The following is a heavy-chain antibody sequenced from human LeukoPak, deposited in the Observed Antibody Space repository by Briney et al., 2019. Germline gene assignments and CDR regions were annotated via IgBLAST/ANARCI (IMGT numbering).Heavy chain of an antibody. Sequence: GASVKVSCKASGYTFTSYDINWVRQATGQGLEWMGWMDPNSGNTGYAQKFQGRVTMTRNTSISTAYMELSSLRSEDTAVYYCARGLEPNDKVQSNTYYHFWRAYYYYYGMDVWGQGTTVTLSS. J-gene: IGHJ6*02. D-gene: IGHD3-3*01. CDR2: MDPNSGNT. CDR1: GYTFTSYD. CDR3: ARGLEPNDKVQSNTYYHFWRAYYYYYGMDV. V-gene: IGHV1-8*01.